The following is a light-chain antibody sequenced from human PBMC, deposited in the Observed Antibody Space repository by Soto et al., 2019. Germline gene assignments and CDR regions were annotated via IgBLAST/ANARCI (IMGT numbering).Light chain of an antibody. V-gene: IGLV2-14*01. J-gene: IGLJ1*01. CDR2: DVS. Sequence: QSALTQPASVSGSPGQSITIPCTGTSSDVGGYNYVSWYQQHPGQAPKLIIYDVSNRPSGVSNRFSGSKSGNTASLTISGLQAEDEADYYCSSYTSSSTPNVFGTGTKVT. CDR1: SSDVGGYNY. CDR3: SSYTSSSTPNV.